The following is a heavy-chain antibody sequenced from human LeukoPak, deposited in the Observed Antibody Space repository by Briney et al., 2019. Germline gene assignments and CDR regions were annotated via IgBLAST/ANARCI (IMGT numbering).Heavy chain of an antibody. Sequence: ASVKVSCKVSGYTLTELSMHWVRQAPGKGLEWMGGFDPEDGETIYAQKFQGRVTMTEDTSTDTAYMELSSLRSEDTAVYYCATIRGAWFGESALRYYYYGMDVWGQGTTVTVSS. CDR3: ATIRGAWFGESALRYYYYGMDV. CDR1: GYTLTELS. J-gene: IGHJ6*02. D-gene: IGHD3-10*01. V-gene: IGHV1-24*01. CDR2: FDPEDGET.